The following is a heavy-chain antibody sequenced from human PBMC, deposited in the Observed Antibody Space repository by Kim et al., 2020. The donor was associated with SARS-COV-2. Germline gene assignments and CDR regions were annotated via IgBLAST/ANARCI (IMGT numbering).Heavy chain of an antibody. D-gene: IGHD5-18*01. CDR1: GGSISSYY. J-gene: IGHJ6*02. CDR3: ARTEAYSYDRSYYYGMDV. Sequence: SETLSLTCTVSGGSISSYYWSWIRQPPGKGLEWIGYIYYSGSTNYNPSLKSRVTISVDTSKNQFSLKLSSVTAADTAVYYCARTEAYSYDRSYYYGMDVWGHGTTVTVSS. CDR2: IYYSGST. V-gene: IGHV4-59*01.